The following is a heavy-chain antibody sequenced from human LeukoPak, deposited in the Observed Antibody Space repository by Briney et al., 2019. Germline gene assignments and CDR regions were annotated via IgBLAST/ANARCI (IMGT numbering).Heavy chain of an antibody. CDR3: ARAGTLQSNPSAFDI. CDR1: GGSISSYY. D-gene: IGHD5-24*01. V-gene: IGHV4-59*01. J-gene: IGHJ3*02. CDR2: IYYSGST. Sequence: SETLSLTCTVSGGSISSYYWSWIRQPPGKGLEWIGYIYYSGSTSYNPSLRSRVTISVNTSKNQFSLKLYSVTAADTAVYYCARAGTLQSNPSAFDIWGQGTMVTVSS.